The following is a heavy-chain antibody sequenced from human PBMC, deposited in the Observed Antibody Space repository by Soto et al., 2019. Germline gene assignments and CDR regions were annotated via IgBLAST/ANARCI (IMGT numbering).Heavy chain of an antibody. D-gene: IGHD3-3*01. J-gene: IGHJ6*02. V-gene: IGHV1-46*01. CDR3: AGTYYDFWSGYYPYGMDV. CDR2: INPSGGST. Sequence: GXSVKVSCTASGSSFTSYYMHWVRQAPGQGLEWMGIINPSGGSTIYAQKFQGRVTMTRDTSTSTVYMELSSLRSEDTAVYYCAGTYYDFWSGYYPYGMDVWGQGTTVTVSS. CDR1: GSSFTSYY.